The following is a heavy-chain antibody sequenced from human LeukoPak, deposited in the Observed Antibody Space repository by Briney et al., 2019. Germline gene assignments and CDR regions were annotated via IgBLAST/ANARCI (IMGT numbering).Heavy chain of an antibody. J-gene: IGHJ6*03. CDR1: GGTFSSYA. Sequence: GASVKVSCKASGGTFSSYAISWVRQAPGQRLEWMGGIIPIFGTANYAQKFQGRVTITTDESTSTAYMELSSLRSEDTAVYYCARTPISIAAADSYSSGWYVYYMDVWGKGTTVTVSS. V-gene: IGHV1-69*05. CDR2: IIPIFGTA. CDR3: ARTPISIAAADSYSSGWYVYYMDV. D-gene: IGHD6-19*01.